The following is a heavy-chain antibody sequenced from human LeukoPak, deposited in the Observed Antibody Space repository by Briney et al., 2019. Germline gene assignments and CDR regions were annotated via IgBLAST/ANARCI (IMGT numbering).Heavy chain of an antibody. D-gene: IGHD3-22*01. CDR1: GFTFSSYW. V-gene: IGHV3-7*01. J-gene: IGHJ4*02. Sequence: GGSLRLSCAASGFTFSSYWMSWVRQAPGKGLEWVANIKQDGSEKYYVDSVKGRFTISRDNAKNSLYLQMNSLRAGDTAVYYCARKGYDGSGYYPHLVYYFDYWGQGTLVTVSS. CDR2: IKQDGSEK. CDR3: ARKGYDGSGYYPHLVYYFDY.